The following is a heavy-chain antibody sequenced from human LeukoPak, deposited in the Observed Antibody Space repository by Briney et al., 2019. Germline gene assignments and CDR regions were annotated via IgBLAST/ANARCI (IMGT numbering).Heavy chain of an antibody. D-gene: IGHD1-7*01. J-gene: IGHJ4*02. CDR1: GFTFSQYE. V-gene: IGHV3-48*03. Sequence: GGSLRLSCAGSGFTFSQYEMNWVRQAPGKGLEWISYISTSSTIIYYADSMKGRFTISRDDAKNSLYLQMNSLRAEETAVYYCARDEGSWNYEYWGQGTLVTVSS. CDR2: ISTSSTII. CDR3: ARDEGSWNYEY.